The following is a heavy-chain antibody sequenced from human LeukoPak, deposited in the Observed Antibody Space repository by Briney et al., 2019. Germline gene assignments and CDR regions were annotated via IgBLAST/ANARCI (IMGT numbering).Heavy chain of an antibody. Sequence: GASVKVSCKASGYTFTSYGISWVRQAPGQGLEWMGWISAYNGNTNYAQKLQGRVTMTTDTSTSTAYMELRSLRSDDTAVYYCARVPVGATIYYYYYYGMDVWGQGTTVTVSS. CDR1: GYTFTSYG. CDR2: ISAYNGNT. V-gene: IGHV1-18*01. D-gene: IGHD1-26*01. J-gene: IGHJ6*02. CDR3: ARVPVGATIYYYYYYGMDV.